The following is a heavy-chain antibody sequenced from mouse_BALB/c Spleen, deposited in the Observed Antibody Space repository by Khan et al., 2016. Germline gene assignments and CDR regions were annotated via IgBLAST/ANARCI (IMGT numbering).Heavy chain of an antibody. CDR3: ASDRRCYATDC. V-gene: IGHV1S135*01. J-gene: IGHJ4*01. D-gene: IGHD3-2*01. CDR1: GYAFTSYN. CDR2: IDPYNGGT. Sequence: VQLQQSGPELVKPGASVKVSCKASGYAFTSYNMYWVKQSHGKSLEWIGYIDPYNGGTNYNQKFKGKATLTVDKPSSTAFMHLNSLTSEDSAVYYCASDRRCYATDCCGQEPSVTI.